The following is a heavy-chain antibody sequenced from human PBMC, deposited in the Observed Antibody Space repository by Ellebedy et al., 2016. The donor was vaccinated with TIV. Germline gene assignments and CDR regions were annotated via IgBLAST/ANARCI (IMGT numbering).Heavy chain of an antibody. V-gene: IGHV1-2*02. J-gene: IGHJ4*02. Sequence: AASVKVSCKASGYTFTGYYMHWVRQAPGQGLEWMGWINPNSGGTNYAQKFQGRVTMTRDTSISTAYMELSRLRSDDTAVYYCAREDGSGSYAVDYWGQGTLVTVSS. CDR3: AREDGSGSYAVDY. CDR2: INPNSGGT. D-gene: IGHD3-10*01. CDR1: GYTFTGYY.